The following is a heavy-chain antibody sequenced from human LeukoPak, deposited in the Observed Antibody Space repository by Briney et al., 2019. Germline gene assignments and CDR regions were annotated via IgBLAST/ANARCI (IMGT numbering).Heavy chain of an antibody. J-gene: IGHJ4*02. CDR3: ARVVGEGLFDY. V-gene: IGHV1-46*01. CDR2: INPSGGST. Sequence: ASVKVSCKASGYTFTSYYMHWVRQAPGQGLEWMGIINPSGGSTSYEQKFQGRVTMTRDTSTSTVYMELSSLRSEDTAVYYCARVVGEGLFDYWGQGTLVTVSS. D-gene: IGHD3-16*01. CDR1: GYTFTSYY.